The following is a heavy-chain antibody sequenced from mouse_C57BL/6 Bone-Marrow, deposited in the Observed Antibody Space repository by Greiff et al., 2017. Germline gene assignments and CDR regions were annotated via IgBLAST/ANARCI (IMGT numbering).Heavy chain of an antibody. J-gene: IGHJ1*03. V-gene: IGHV1-55*01. CDR2: IYPGSGST. D-gene: IGHD2-14*01. CDR3: ARPYYRNYWYDDV. Sequence: QVQLQQPGPELVKPGASVKMSCKASGYTFTSYWITWVKQRPGQGLEWIGDIYPGSGSTNYNEKFKSKATLTVDTSSSTAYMQLSSLTSEDSAVYYCARPYYRNYWYDDVWGTGTTVTVSA. CDR1: GYTFTSYW.